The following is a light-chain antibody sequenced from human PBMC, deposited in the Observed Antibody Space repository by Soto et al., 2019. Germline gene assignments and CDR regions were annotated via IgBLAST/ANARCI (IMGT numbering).Light chain of an antibody. CDR2: AAS. CDR1: QSISSY. CDR3: QQSYSLPIT. Sequence: DIQMNQSPSSLSASEGERVSTTCRASQSISSYLTWYQQKPGQAPKLLIYAASSLPTGVPSRFSGSGSGTDFTLTISSLQPEDFATYYCQQSYSLPITFGQGTRLEIK. J-gene: IGKJ5*01. V-gene: IGKV1-39*01.